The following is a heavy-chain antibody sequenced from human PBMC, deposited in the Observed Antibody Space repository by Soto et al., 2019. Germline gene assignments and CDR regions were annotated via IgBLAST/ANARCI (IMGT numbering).Heavy chain of an antibody. J-gene: IGHJ4*02. CDR2: IYYSGNT. Sequence: SETLSLTCTVSGGSLGSTSYYWGWIRQPPGKGLEWIGSIYYSGNTYYNPSLQSRVAMSIDTSNNHFSLKLSSATAADTAVYYCAVYVFLTFYFPKYSFDYRGQGPPVPGPS. V-gene: IGHV4-39*02. CDR1: GGSLGSTSYY. CDR3: AVYVFLTFYFPKYSFDY. D-gene: IGHD3-16*01.